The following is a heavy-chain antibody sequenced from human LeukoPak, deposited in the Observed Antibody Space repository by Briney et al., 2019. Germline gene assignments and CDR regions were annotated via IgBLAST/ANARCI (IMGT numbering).Heavy chain of an antibody. CDR3: AKDQGQWLVRADGDYFDY. Sequence: PGGSLRLSCAASRFTFSDYYMSWIRQAPGKGLEWVSSISSSSSYIYYADSVKGRFTISRDNSKNTLYLQMNSLRAEDTAVYYCAKDQGQWLVRADGDYFDYWGQGTLVTVSS. CDR2: ISSSSSYI. CDR1: RFTFSDYY. V-gene: IGHV3-11*06. J-gene: IGHJ4*02. D-gene: IGHD6-19*01.